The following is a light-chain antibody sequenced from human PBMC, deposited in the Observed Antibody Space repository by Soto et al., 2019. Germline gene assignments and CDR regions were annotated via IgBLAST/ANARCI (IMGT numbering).Light chain of an antibody. J-gene: IGKJ1*01. Sequence: AIQCTQSQSSLSASVGDRVTITCRASQGISSALAWYQQKPRKAAKILIYDGSSLDRGVPSRFSASGSGTEFTLTISSMEPDDSATYYCQQYEVYQWTVGRGNKGEIK. CDR2: DGS. CDR1: QGISSA. CDR3: QQYEVYQWT. V-gene: IGKV1-13*02.